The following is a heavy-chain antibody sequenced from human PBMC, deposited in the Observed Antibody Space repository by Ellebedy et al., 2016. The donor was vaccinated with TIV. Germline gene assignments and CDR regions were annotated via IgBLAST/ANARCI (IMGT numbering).Heavy chain of an antibody. Sequence: PGGSLRLSCAASGFTFSSYGMHWVRQAPGQGLEWVAVIWYDGSNKYYADSVKGRFTISRDNSKNTLYLPMNSVRAEDTALYYCARESKGPPQPFVYQKSDTGGAFDIWGQGTMVSVSS. D-gene: IGHD2-2*01. CDR2: IWYDGSNK. CDR1: GFTFSSYG. J-gene: IGHJ3*02. CDR3: ARESKGPPQPFVYQKSDTGGAFDI. V-gene: IGHV3-33*08.